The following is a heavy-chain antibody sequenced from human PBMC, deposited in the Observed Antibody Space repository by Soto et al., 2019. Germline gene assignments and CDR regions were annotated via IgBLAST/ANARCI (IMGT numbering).Heavy chain of an antibody. CDR2: IYYSGST. V-gene: IGHV4-39*01. D-gene: IGHD3-3*01. J-gene: IGHJ5*02. CDR1: GGSISSSSYY. CDR3: ARHSTTFGVVKAPNWFDP. Sequence: SETLSLTCTVSGGSISSSSYYWGWIRQPPGKGLEWIGSIYYSGSTYYNPSLKSRVTISVDTSKNQFSLKLSSVTAADTAVYYCARHSTTFGVVKAPNWFDPWGQGTLVTVSS.